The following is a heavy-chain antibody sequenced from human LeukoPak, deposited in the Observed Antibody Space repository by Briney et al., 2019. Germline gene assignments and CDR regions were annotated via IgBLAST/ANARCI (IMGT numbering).Heavy chain of an antibody. D-gene: IGHD6-19*01. CDR1: GFTYSLFW. CDR2: IKQDGSEK. J-gene: IGHJ4*02. Sequence: GGSLRLSCAASGFTYSLFWMSWVRQAPGKGLEWVANIKQDGSEKYYVDSVKGRFTISRDNAERSLYLQMNSLRAEDTAVYYCAKDRGIVVTGTDFDYWGQGTLVTVSS. V-gene: IGHV3-7*03. CDR3: AKDRGIVVTGTDFDY.